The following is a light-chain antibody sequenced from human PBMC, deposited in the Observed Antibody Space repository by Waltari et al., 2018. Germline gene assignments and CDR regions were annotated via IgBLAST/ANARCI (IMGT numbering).Light chain of an antibody. CDR1: QSVSSS. CDR3: QQYSNWWT. Sequence: IVLTQSQATLSMSPGERANLSCSASQSVSSSLAWYQQKPGQAPRLLIYGASSRATGIPDRFSGSGSGTDFTLTISSLEPEDFEVYYCQQYSNWWTFGQGTKVEIK. CDR2: GAS. V-gene: IGKV3-15*01. J-gene: IGKJ1*01.